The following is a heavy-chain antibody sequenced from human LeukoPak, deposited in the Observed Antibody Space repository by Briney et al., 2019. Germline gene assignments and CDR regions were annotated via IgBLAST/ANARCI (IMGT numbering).Heavy chain of an antibody. Sequence: GGSLRLSCAASGFTFDDYTMHWVRQAPGKGLEWVSLISWDGGSTYYAESVKGRFIISRDNSKNSLYLQMNSLRTEDTALYYCAKDLRGHNRMGYCMDVWGKGTTVTVSS. CDR1: GFTFDDYT. D-gene: IGHD1-14*01. V-gene: IGHV3-43*01. CDR2: ISWDGGST. J-gene: IGHJ6*03. CDR3: AKDLRGHNRMGYCMDV.